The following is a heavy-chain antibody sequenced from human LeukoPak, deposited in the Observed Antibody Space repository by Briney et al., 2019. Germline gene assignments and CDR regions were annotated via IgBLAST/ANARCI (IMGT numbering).Heavy chain of an antibody. V-gene: IGHV3-33*01. Sequence: PGRSLRLSCAASGFTFSSYGMHWVRQAPGKGLEWVAVIWYDGSNKYYADSVKGRFTISRDNSKNTLYLQMNSLRAEDTAVYYCARDSSSGYDLGFFDYWGQGTLVTVSS. CDR1: GFTFSSYG. D-gene: IGHD5-12*01. CDR2: IWYDGSNK. J-gene: IGHJ4*02. CDR3: ARDSSSGYDLGFFDY.